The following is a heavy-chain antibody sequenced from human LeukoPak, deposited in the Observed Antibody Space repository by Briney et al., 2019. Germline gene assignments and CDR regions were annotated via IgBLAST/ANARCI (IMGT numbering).Heavy chain of an antibody. D-gene: IGHD6-19*01. CDR1: GGSISSYY. CDR2: IYYSGST. V-gene: IGHV4-59*01. Sequence: PSETLSLTCTVSGGSISSYYWSWIRQPPGKGLEWIGYIYYSGSTNYNPSLKSRVTISVDTSKNQFSLKLSSVTAADTAVYYCAREAGRRRVFDYWGQGTLVTVSS. CDR3: AREAGRRRVFDY. J-gene: IGHJ4*02.